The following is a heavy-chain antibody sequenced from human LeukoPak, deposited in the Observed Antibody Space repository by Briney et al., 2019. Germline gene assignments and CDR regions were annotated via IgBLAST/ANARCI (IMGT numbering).Heavy chain of an antibody. D-gene: IGHD6-6*01. CDR1: GFTFSSYG. V-gene: IGHV3-33*01. J-gene: IGHJ6*02. CDR3: ARGIAARSAYYYCGMDV. CDR2: IWYDGSNK. Sequence: GGSLRLSCAASGFTFSSYGMHWVRQAPGKGLEWVAVIWYDGSNKDYADSVKDRFTISRDNSKNTLYLQMNSLRAEDTAVYYCARGIAARSAYYYCGMDVWGQGTTVTVSS.